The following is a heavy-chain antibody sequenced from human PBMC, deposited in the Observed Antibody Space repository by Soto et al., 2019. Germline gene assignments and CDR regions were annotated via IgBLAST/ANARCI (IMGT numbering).Heavy chain of an antibody. CDR1: GFTFDDYA. Sequence: EVQLVESGGGLVQPGRSLRLSCAASGFTFDDYAMHWVRQAPGKGLEWVSGISWNSGSIGCADSVKGRFTNSRDNAKNSLYLQMNSLRAEDTALYYCAKDERTPSATENYYYYMDVWGKGTTVTVSS. CDR3: AKDERTPSATENYYYYMDV. V-gene: IGHV3-9*01. J-gene: IGHJ6*03. CDR2: ISWNSGSI. D-gene: IGHD1-1*01.